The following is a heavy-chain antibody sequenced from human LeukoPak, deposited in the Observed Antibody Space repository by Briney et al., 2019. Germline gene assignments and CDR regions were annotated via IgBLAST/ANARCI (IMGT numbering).Heavy chain of an antibody. CDR2: IYYGRST. CDR3: ARSALHTRYCGGDCYSGAFDY. V-gene: IGHV4-39*01. D-gene: IGHD2-21*02. J-gene: IGHJ4*02. Sequence: SETLSLTCTVGGCSISSSSYYWRGIRQPPGKGLEWIGSIYYGRSTYYTTSLKSRVTISVDTSKNQFSLKLSSVTAADTAVYYCARSALHTRYCGGDCYSGAFDYWGQGTLVTVSS. CDR1: GCSISSSSYY.